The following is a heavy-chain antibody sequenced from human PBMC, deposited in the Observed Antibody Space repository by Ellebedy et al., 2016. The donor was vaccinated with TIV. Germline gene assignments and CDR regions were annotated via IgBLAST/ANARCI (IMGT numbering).Heavy chain of an antibody. Sequence: SETLSLTCTVSGSSISDYYWTWIRQPPGRGLEWIGFVYDTLGSSNYSPSLKSRVSISVDTSKSQISLRLKSVTAADTAVYYYARHAVVPTPGFEYWGPGALVTVSS. CDR2: VYDTLGSS. D-gene: IGHD2-15*01. V-gene: IGHV4-59*08. CDR3: ARHAVVPTPGFEY. CDR1: GSSISDYY. J-gene: IGHJ4*02.